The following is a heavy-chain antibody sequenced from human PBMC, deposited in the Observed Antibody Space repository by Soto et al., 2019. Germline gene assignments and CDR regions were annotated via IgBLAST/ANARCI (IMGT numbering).Heavy chain of an antibody. D-gene: IGHD6-13*01. V-gene: IGHV3-11*05. Sequence: QVQLVESGGGLVKPGGSLRLSCAASGFTLSDYYMSWIRQAPGKGLEWVSYISSSSSYTNYADSVKGRFTISRDNAKNSLYLQMNSLRAEDTAVYYCARVGSSWHYWYFDLWGRGTLVTVSS. CDR3: ARVGSSWHYWYFDL. CDR2: ISSSSSYT. J-gene: IGHJ2*01. CDR1: GFTLSDYY.